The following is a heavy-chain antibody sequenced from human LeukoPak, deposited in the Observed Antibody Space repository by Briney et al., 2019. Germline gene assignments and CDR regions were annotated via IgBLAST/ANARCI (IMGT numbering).Heavy chain of an antibody. Sequence: GGSLRLSCAASGFTFTDYYMAWIRQAPGKGLEWVSYISSSGTAYHADSVKGRSTIYRDNDKSSVHLQMNTLRAEDTAVYYCVRSKWELGYWGQGTLVTVSS. CDR3: VRSKWELGY. CDR2: ISSSGTA. CDR1: GFTFTDYY. V-gene: IGHV3-11*01. J-gene: IGHJ4*02. D-gene: IGHD1-26*01.